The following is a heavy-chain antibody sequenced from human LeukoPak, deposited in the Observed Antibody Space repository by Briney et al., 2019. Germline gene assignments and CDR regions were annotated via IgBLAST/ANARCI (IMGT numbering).Heavy chain of an antibody. J-gene: IGHJ5*02. Sequence: GASVKVSCKASGYTFTSYAMNWVRQAPGQGLEWMGWINTNTGNPTYAQGFTGRFVFSLDTSVSTAYLQISSLRAEDTAVYYCARSYYDILTGYFWGTDWFDPWGQGTLVTVSS. D-gene: IGHD3-9*01. CDR2: INTNTGNP. V-gene: IGHV7-4-1*02. CDR1: GYTFTSYA. CDR3: ARSYYDILTGYFWGTDWFDP.